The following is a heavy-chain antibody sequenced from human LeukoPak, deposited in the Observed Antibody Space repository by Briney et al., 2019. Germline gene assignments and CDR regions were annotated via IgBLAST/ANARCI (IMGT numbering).Heavy chain of an antibody. CDR2: ISGSGGST. D-gene: IGHD3-22*01. CDR3: AKEGTALSYYDSSGYSDY. J-gene: IGHJ4*02. Sequence: PGGSLRLSCAASGFTFSSYAMSWVRQAPGKGLEWVSAISGSGGSTYYADSVKGRFTISRDNSKNTLYLQMNSLRAEDTAVYYCAKEGTALSYYDSSGYSDYWGQGTLVTVSS. CDR1: GFTFSSYA. V-gene: IGHV3-23*01.